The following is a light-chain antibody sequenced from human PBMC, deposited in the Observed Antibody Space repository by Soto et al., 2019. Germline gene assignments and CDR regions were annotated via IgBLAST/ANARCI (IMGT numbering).Light chain of an antibody. Sequence: DIQMTQSPSSLSASVGDRVTITCRASQSISSYLNWYQQKPGKAPKLLIYAASSLQSGVPSRFSGSGSGTDFTLTISSLQPEDVATYYCQQSYNTRWTFGQGTKVEIK. J-gene: IGKJ1*01. CDR3: QQSYNTRWT. CDR2: AAS. CDR1: QSISSY. V-gene: IGKV1-39*01.